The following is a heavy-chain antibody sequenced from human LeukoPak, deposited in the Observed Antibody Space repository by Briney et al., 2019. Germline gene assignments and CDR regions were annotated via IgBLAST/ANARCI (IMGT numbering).Heavy chain of an antibody. D-gene: IGHD3-10*01. CDR3: ARDFGRYYFDH. V-gene: IGHV3-21*01. CDR2: ISSRSGYI. Sequence: GGSLRLSCAASGFTFSSYSMNWVRQAPGKGLEWVSSISSRSGYIYYADSVKGRFTISRDNAKNSLYLQMNSLRAEDTAVYYCARDFGRYYFDHWGQGTLVTVSS. CDR1: GFTFSSYS. J-gene: IGHJ4*02.